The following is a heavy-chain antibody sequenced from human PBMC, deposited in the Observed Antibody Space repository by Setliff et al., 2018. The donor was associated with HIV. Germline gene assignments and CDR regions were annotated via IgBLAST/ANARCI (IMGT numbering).Heavy chain of an antibody. D-gene: IGHD3-3*01. CDR2: IYYSGNT. J-gene: IGHJ4*02. CDR3: MRGRSITIFGVAYFDF. V-gene: IGHV4-39*07. Sequence: SETLSLTCSVSGGSINSDNYYWGWIRQAPGKGLEWIGSIYYSGNTYYNPSLKSRVTISVEMSNNQFSLKVTSVTAADTAVYYCMRGRSITIFGVAYFDFWGQGTQVTVSS. CDR1: GGSINSDNYY.